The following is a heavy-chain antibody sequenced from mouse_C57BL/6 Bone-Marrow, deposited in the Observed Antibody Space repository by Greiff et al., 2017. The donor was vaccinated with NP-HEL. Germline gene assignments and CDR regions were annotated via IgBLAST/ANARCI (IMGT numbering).Heavy chain of an antibody. CDR3: ARDPFITTVVDYFDY. V-gene: IGHV1-55*01. J-gene: IGHJ2*01. D-gene: IGHD1-1*01. CDR2: IYPGSGST. Sequence: QVQLQQPGAELVKPGASVKMSCKASGYTFTSYWITWVKQRPGQGLEWIGDIYPGSGSTNYNEKFKSKATLTVDTSSSTAYMQLSSLTSEDSAVYYCARDPFITTVVDYFDYWGQGTTLTVSS. CDR1: GYTFTSYW.